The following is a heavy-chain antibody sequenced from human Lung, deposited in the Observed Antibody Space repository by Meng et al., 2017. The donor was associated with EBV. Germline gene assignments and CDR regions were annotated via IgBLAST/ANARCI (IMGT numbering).Heavy chain of an antibody. D-gene: IGHD6-13*01. J-gene: IGHJ4*02. CDR2: TYYRSKWYT. V-gene: IGHV6-1*01. Sequence: QVQLQQSAPGLVKPSQPLSLTCAISGDSVSSTSVTWTWIRQSPPGGLEWLGRTYYRSKWYTDYALSLKSRVTINADTSKNHFSLQLNSVTPEDTAVYYCARDERSWYYFDYWGQGTLVTVSS. CDR1: GDSVSSTSVT. CDR3: ARDERSWYYFDY.